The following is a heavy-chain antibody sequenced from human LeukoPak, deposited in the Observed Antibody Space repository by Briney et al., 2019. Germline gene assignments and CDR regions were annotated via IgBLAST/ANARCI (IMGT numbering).Heavy chain of an antibody. CDR3: GRVSAAAGTRQFDY. CDR1: GGSITSGNYH. J-gene: IGHJ4*02. Sequence: SQTLSLTCTVSGGSITSGNYHWSWIRQPAGKGLEWIGRISSSGTTYNPSLRSRVTMSLDTSKNQFSLRLTSVTAADAAMYYCGRVSAAAGTRQFDYWGQGTLVTVSS. V-gene: IGHV4-61*02. D-gene: IGHD6-13*01. CDR2: ISSSGTT.